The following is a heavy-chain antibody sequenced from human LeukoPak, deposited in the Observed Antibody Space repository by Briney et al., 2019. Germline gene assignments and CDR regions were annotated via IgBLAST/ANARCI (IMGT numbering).Heavy chain of an antibody. Sequence: GGSLRLSCAVSGFTFSAYAMSWVRQAPGKGLEWVSAMSGSGGMTYYADSVKGRFSISRDNSKNTLHLQMNSLRAEDTAVYYCAKGALPYYDGSGYNYFDYWGQGTPVTVSS. CDR2: MSGSGGMT. V-gene: IGHV3-23*01. CDR3: AKGALPYYDGSGYNYFDY. J-gene: IGHJ4*02. D-gene: IGHD3-22*01. CDR1: GFTFSAYA.